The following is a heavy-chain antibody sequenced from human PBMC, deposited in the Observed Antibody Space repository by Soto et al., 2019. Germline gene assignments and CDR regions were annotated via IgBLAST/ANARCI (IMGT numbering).Heavy chain of an antibody. J-gene: IGHJ6*02. CDR2: ISYDGSNK. Sequence: PVGSLRLSCAASGFTFSSYAMHWVRQAPGKGLEWVAVISYDGSNKYYADSVKGRFTISRDNSKNTLYLQMNSLRAEDTAVYYCATMIYGDYGEGYYYYYYGMDVWGQGTTVTVSS. CDR3: ATMIYGDYGEGYYYYYYGMDV. CDR1: GFTFSSYA. V-gene: IGHV3-30-3*01. D-gene: IGHD4-17*01.